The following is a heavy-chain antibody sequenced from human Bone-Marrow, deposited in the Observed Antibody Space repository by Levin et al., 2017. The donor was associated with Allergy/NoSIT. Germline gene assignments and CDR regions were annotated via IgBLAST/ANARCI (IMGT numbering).Heavy chain of an antibody. D-gene: IGHD5-12*01. CDR3: ARAGVATVPPRIYYFDF. CDR1: GYKFTDYW. J-gene: IGHJ4*02. V-gene: IGHV5-51*01. CDR2: IYPDDSDT. Sequence: KVSCRTSGYKFTDYWIGWVRQLPGKGLEWIGIIYPDDSDTRYGPSFEGQVIISAEKSINTAYLDWSSLRASDTAVYYCARAGVATVPPRIYYFDFWGLGTLVTVSS.